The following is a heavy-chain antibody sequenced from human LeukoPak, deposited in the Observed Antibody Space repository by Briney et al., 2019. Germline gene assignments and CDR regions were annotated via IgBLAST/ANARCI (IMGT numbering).Heavy chain of an antibody. CDR2: ISSNGGST. CDR1: GFTFSSYA. CDR3: ARAEFWSGYYPFDY. Sequence: GGSLRLSCSASGFTFSSYAIHWVRQAPGKGLEYVSGISSNGGSTYYADSMKGRFTNSRDNSKNTLYLQMSSLRAEDTAVYYCARAEFWSGYYPFDYWGQGTLVTVSS. J-gene: IGHJ4*02. V-gene: IGHV3-64D*06. D-gene: IGHD3-3*01.